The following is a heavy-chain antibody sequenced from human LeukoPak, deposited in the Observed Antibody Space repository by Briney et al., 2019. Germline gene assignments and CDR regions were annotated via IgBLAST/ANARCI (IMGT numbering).Heavy chain of an antibody. V-gene: IGHV3-7*01. D-gene: IGHD3-3*01. J-gene: IGHJ5*02. CDR1: GFTFSSYW. CDR3: ATENAYYDFWSGYYRNLNWFDP. CDR2: IKQDGSEK. Sequence: GGSLRLSCAASGFTFSSYWMSWVRQAPGKGPEWVANIKQDGSEKYYVDSVKGRFTISRDNAKNSLYLQMNSLRAEDAAVYYCATENAYYDFWSGYYRNLNWFDPWGQGTLVTVSS.